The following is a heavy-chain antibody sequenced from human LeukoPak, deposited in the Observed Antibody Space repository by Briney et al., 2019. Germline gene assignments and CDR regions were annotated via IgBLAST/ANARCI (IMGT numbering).Heavy chain of an antibody. Sequence: ASVKVSCKASGYTFTSYYMHWVRQAPGQGLEWMGWINPNSGGTNYPQKFQDWVTMTRDTSISTAYMELSRLRSDDTALYYCASGGYYDSSGSDAFDIWGQGTMVTVSS. J-gene: IGHJ3*02. D-gene: IGHD3-22*01. V-gene: IGHV1-2*04. CDR2: INPNSGGT. CDR1: GYTFTSYY. CDR3: ASGGYYDSSGSDAFDI.